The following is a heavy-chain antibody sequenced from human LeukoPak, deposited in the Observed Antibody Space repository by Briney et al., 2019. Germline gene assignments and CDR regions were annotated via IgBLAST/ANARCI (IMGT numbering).Heavy chain of an antibody. CDR2: IYTSGST. D-gene: IGHD3-22*01. CDR1: GGSISSYY. J-gene: IGHJ5*02. CDR3: ARDCYDSSGYPSTTIWFDP. Sequence: SETLSLTCTVSGGSISSYYWSWIRQPAGKGLEWIGRIYTSGSTNYNPSLKSRVTMSVDTSKNQLSLKLSSVTAANTAVYYCARDCYDSSGYPSTTIWFDPWGQGTLVTVSS. V-gene: IGHV4-4*07.